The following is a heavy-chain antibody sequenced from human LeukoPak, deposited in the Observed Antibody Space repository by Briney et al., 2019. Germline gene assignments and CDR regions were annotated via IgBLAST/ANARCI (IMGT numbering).Heavy chain of an antibody. J-gene: IGHJ4*02. Sequence: SETPSLTCAVSGYSISSGYYWGWIRQPPGKGLEWIGSIYHSGSTYYNPSLKSRVTISVDTSKNQFSLKLSSVTAADTAVYYCARAPGFDYFDYWGQGTLVTVSS. CDR2: IYHSGST. CDR3: ARAPGFDYFDY. V-gene: IGHV4-38-2*01. CDR1: GYSISSGYY.